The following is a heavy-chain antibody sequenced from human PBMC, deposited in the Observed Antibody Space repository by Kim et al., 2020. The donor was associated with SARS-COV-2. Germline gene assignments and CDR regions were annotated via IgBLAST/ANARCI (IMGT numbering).Heavy chain of an antibody. Sequence: ASVKVSCKDSGYTFTSYAMNWVRQAPGQGLEWMGWINTNTGNPTYAQGFTGRFVFSLDTSVSTAYLQISSLKAEDTAVYYCARGPGDILTGYYNWFDPWGQGTLVTVSS. CDR3: ARGPGDILTGYYNWFDP. J-gene: IGHJ5*02. D-gene: IGHD3-9*01. CDR1: GYTFTSYA. V-gene: IGHV7-4-1*02. CDR2: INTNTGNP.